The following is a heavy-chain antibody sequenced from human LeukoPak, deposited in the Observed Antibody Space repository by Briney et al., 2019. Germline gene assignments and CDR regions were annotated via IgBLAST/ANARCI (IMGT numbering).Heavy chain of an antibody. D-gene: IGHD1-20*01. CDR1: GGSINNGDYY. CDR2: IYYSGST. Sequence: SETLSLTCTVSGGSINNGDYYWSWIRQPPGKGLEWIGYIYYSGSTYYNPSLKSRVTISVDTSKNQFSLKLNSVTAADTAVYYCARGPSDITGSPLFDYWGQGTLVTVSS. CDR3: ARGPSDITGSPLFDY. J-gene: IGHJ4*02. V-gene: IGHV4-30-4*01.